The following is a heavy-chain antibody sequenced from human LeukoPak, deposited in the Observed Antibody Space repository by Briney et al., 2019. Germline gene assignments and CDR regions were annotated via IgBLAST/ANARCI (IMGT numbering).Heavy chain of an antibody. CDR1: GGSISSRSYC. CDR2: IYYSGST. CDR3: ARLGYCSSTSCLEAYFDY. Sequence: PSETLSLTCTVSGGSISSRSYCWGWIRQPPGKGLEWIGSIYYSGSTYYNPSLKSRVTISVDTSKNQFSLKLSSVTAADTAVYYCARLGYCSSTSCLEAYFDYWGQGTLVTVSS. D-gene: IGHD2-2*01. V-gene: IGHV4-39*01. J-gene: IGHJ4*02.